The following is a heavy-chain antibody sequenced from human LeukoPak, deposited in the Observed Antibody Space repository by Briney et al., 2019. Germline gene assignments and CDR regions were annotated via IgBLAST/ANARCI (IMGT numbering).Heavy chain of an antibody. CDR1: GYTFTSYA. Sequence: ASVKVSCKASGYTFTSYAMNWVRQAPGQGLEWMGWINTNTGNPTYAQGFTGRFVFSLDTSVSTAYLQWSSLKASDTAMYYCARLMTLRYFDWYPAFDYWGQGTLVTVSS. V-gene: IGHV7-4-1*02. CDR2: INTNTGNP. J-gene: IGHJ4*02. CDR3: ARLMTLRYFDWYPAFDY. D-gene: IGHD3-9*01.